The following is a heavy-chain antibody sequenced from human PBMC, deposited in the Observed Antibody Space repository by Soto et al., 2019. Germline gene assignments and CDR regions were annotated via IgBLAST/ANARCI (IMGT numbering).Heavy chain of an antibody. CDR2: LSSNGGST. J-gene: IGHJ6*02. CDR1: GFTFSSYA. CDR3: VKGGYSSSWYPRSYYYYGMDV. V-gene: IGHV3-64D*06. D-gene: IGHD6-13*01. Sequence: GGSLRLSCSASGFTFSSYAMHWVRQAPGKGLEYVSALSSNGGSTYYADSVKGRFTISRDNSKNTLYLQLSSLRAEETAVYYCVKGGYSSSWYPRSYYYYGMDVWGQGTTVTAP.